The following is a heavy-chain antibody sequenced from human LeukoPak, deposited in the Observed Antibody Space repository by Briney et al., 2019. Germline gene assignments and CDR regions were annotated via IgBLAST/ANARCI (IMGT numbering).Heavy chain of an antibody. CDR1: GFTFSSYG. V-gene: IGHV3-7*01. CDR3: VGSSGWLFDY. CDR2: IKEDGSRI. J-gene: IGHJ4*02. D-gene: IGHD6-19*01. Sequence: PGRSLRLSCAASGFTFSSYGMHWVRQAPGKGLEWVANIKEDGSRINYVDSVKGRFTISRDNAMNSVYLQMDNLRAEDTAVYYCVGSSGWLFDYWGQGILVAVSS.